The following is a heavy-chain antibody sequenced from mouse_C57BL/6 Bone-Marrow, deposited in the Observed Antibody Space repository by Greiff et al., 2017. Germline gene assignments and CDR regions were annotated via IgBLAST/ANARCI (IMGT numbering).Heavy chain of an antibody. CDR3: ARLRGYNRNGSFEV. V-gene: IGHV1-9*01. J-gene: IGHJ1*03. Sequence: QVQLQQSGAELMKPGASVKLSCKATGYTFTGYWIEWVKQRPGHGLEWIGEILPGSGSTNYNEKFKGKATFTAATSSNTAYMQLTNLTTEDSAIYSCARLRGYNRNGSFEVWGTRTTVTVSS. D-gene: IGHD1-3*01. CDR1: GYTFTGYW. CDR2: ILPGSGST.